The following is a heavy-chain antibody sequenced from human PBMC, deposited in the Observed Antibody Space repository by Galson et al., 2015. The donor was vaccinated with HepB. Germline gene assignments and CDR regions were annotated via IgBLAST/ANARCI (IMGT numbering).Heavy chain of an antibody. CDR3: ARDPQEVYSSSEYYYYGMDV. J-gene: IGHJ6*02. CDR2: IIPIFGTA. D-gene: IGHD6-6*01. Sequence: SVKVSCKASGGTFSSYAISWVRQAPGQGLEWMGGIIPIFGTANYAQKFQGRVAITADESTSTAYMELSSLRSEDTAVYYCARDPQEVYSSSEYYYYGMDVWGQGTTVTVSS. CDR1: GGTFSSYA. V-gene: IGHV1-69*13.